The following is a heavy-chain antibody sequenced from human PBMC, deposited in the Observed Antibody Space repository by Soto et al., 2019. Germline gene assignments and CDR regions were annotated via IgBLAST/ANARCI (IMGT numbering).Heavy chain of an antibody. CDR1: GGSISSYY. Sequence: SETLSLTCTVSGGSISSYYWSWIRQPPGKGLEWIGYIYYSGSTNYNPSLKSRVTISVDTSKNQFSLKLSSVTAADTAVYYCARTEQLVPEYYYYGMDVWGQGTTVTVSS. CDR2: IYYSGST. V-gene: IGHV4-59*01. D-gene: IGHD6-13*01. CDR3: ARTEQLVPEYYYYGMDV. J-gene: IGHJ6*02.